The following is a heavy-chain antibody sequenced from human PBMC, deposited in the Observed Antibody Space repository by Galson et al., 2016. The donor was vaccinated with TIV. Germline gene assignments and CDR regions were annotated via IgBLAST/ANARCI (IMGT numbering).Heavy chain of an antibody. Sequence: SLRLSCAASGFTFSSNSMSWVRQAPGKGLEWVAVLSYDERNKKYADSVKGRFTISRDNSKNTLYLQMHSLRPDDTAVYYCAKQWLKDYYGMDVWGPGTTVTVSS. D-gene: IGHD6-19*01. CDR1: GFTFSSNS. V-gene: IGHV3-30*18. CDR2: LSYDERNK. J-gene: IGHJ6*02. CDR3: AKQWLKDYYGMDV.